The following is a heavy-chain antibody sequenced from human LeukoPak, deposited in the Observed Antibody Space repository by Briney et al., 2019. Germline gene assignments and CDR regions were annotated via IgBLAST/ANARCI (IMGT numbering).Heavy chain of an antibody. CDR2: ISHIGST. CDR1: GASISSHY. J-gene: IGHJ3*01. V-gene: IGHV4-59*11. CDR3: AIDRISINALDV. D-gene: IGHD1-14*01. Sequence: PSETLSLTCTVSGASISSHYLTWLRQPPGKGLEWIGYISHIGSTNYNPSLKSRVTISVDTSKNQFSLKLTSVTGADTAVYYCAIDRISINALDVWGQGTMVTVSS.